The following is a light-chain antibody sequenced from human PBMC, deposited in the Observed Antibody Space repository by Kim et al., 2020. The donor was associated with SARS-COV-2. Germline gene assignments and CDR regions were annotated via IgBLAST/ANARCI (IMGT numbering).Light chain of an antibody. CDR2: GTS. CDR3: QQYDRPPYT. Sequence: SPRAIPTLSCRGLQSLASNHLAWFQQKPGQAPRLLIYGTSSRAPAIPDRFSASGSGTDFTLTISRLEPEDFAIYYCQQYDRPPYTFGQGTKLEI. V-gene: IGKV3-20*01. J-gene: IGKJ2*01. CDR1: QSLASNH.